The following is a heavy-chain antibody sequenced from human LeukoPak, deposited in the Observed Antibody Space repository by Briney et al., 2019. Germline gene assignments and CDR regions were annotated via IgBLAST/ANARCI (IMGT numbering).Heavy chain of an antibody. V-gene: IGHV3-15*05. J-gene: IGHJ4*02. D-gene: IGHD3-10*01. CDR2: IKSKTDDGTT. CDR3: TTLITYYYGSGRDY. Sequence: GGSLRLSCAASGFTFSNAWMSWVRQAPGKGLEWVGRIKSKTDDGTTDYAAPVKGRFTISRDDSKNTLYLQMNSLKTEDTAVYYCTTLITYYYGSGRDYWGQGTLVTVSS. CDR1: GFTFSNAW.